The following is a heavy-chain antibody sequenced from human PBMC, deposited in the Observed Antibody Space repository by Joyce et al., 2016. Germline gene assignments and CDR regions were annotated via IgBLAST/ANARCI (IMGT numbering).Heavy chain of an antibody. J-gene: IGHJ6*02. CDR1: GSTFSSSS. D-gene: IGHD3-16*01. Sequence: QLVESGGGVVKPGGSLRLSCEASGSTFSSSSMSWFRQVPGEGLELVAAISGTSYYIFHAETVRGRFNVSRDNAKKTLYLQMNSLRAEDSAVFYCARGGISYYYAMDVWGQGTTVTVSS. V-gene: IGHV3-21*01. CDR3: ARGGISYYYAMDV. CDR2: ISGTSYYI.